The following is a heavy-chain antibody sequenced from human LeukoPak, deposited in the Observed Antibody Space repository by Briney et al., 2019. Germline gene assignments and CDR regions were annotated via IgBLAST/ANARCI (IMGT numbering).Heavy chain of an antibody. CDR1: GYSIGRDYY. CDR2: IFHTGRT. Sequence: NASETLSLTCKVSGYSIGRDYYWAWLRQPPGKGLEWIGSIFHTGRTVYNPSYESRLTISMDTSENEFFLRLNSVTAADTAVYFCARDGGYPTTDEGFDPWGLGTLVTVSS. CDR3: ARDGGYPTTDEGFDP. V-gene: IGHV4-38-2*02. J-gene: IGHJ5*02. D-gene: IGHD5-12*01.